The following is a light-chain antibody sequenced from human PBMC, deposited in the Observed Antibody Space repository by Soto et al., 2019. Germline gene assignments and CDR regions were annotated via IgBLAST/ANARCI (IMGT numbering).Light chain of an antibody. CDR3: QQRSNWPST. J-gene: IGKJ4*01. Sequence: EIVLTQSPATLSLSPGDRATLSCRASQSVSSYLAWYQQKPGQAPRLLIYDASNRATGIPARFSGSGSGTDFTLTITRLEPEDVAVYYCQQRSNWPSTFGGGTTVEIK. CDR1: QSVSSY. CDR2: DAS. V-gene: IGKV3-11*01.